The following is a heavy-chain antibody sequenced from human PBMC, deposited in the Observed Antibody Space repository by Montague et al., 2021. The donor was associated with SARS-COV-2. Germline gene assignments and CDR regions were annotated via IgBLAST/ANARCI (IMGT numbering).Heavy chain of an antibody. J-gene: IGHJ6*02. Sequence: TLSLICTVSGGSIRSGSYYWSWIRQPAGKGLEWIGRIYSSGSTNYNPSLKSRVTMSVDTSKNQFSLKVSSVTAADTAVYYCARDYGDYSYYYGLDVWGQGTTVTVSS. D-gene: IGHD4-17*01. V-gene: IGHV4-61*02. CDR3: ARDYGDYSYYYGLDV. CDR1: GGSIRSGSYY. CDR2: IYSSGST.